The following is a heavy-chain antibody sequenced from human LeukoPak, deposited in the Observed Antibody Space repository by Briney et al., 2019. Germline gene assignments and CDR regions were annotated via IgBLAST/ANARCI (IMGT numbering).Heavy chain of an antibody. CDR1: GVTVSNNF. J-gene: IGHJ4*02. CDR2: IYSGGDT. CDR3: ARDPLAVAINTYG. V-gene: IGHV3-66*01. Sequence: GGSLRLSCAASGVTVSNNFMLWVRQAPGKGLEWVSLIYSGGDTHYADSVKGRFTISRDNSKNTLYLQMNNLRAEDTAVYYCARDPLAVAINTYGWGQGTLVTVSS. D-gene: IGHD5-24*01.